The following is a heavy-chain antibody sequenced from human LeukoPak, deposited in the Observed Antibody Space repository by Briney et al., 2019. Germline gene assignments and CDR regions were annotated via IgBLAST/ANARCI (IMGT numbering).Heavy chain of an antibody. J-gene: IGHJ6*02. Sequence: PGGSLRLSCAASGFTFSDYYMSWIRQAPGKGLEWVSYISSSGSTIYYADSVKGRFTISRDNARNSVSLQMNSLRAEDTAVYYCARDQVLDYYYYYGMDVWGQGTTVTVSS. CDR1: GFTFSDYY. V-gene: IGHV3-11*01. D-gene: IGHD1-1*01. CDR2: ISSSGSTI. CDR3: ARDQVLDYYYYYGMDV.